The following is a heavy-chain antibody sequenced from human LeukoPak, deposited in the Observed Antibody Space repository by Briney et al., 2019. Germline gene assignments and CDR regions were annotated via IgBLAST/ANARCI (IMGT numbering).Heavy chain of an antibody. D-gene: IGHD3-16*01. CDR2: ISSSGSTM. J-gene: IGHJ6*02. CDR1: GFTFSNYG. CDR3: ARGGGLDV. V-gene: IGHV3-48*04. Sequence: GGSLRLSCAASGFTFSNYGVNWVRQSPGKGLEWVSYISSSGSTMYYADSVKGRFTISRDNAKNSLYLQMSNLRAEDTAVYFCARGGGLDVWGQGATVTVSS.